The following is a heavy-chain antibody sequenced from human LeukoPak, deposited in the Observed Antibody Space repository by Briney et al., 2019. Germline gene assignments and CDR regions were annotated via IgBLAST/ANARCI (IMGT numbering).Heavy chain of an antibody. J-gene: IGHJ4*02. CDR1: GFTFSTYW. CDR2: INSDGSNK. CDR3: TRPYYYGSGSTPH. D-gene: IGHD3-10*01. V-gene: IGHV3-74*01. Sequence: GGSLRLSCAVPGFTFSTYWMHWVRQAPGKGLVWVSLINSDGSNKIYADSVKGRFTISRDNAKNTLYLQMNSLRAEDTAVYYCTRPYYYGSGSTPHWGQGTLVTVSS.